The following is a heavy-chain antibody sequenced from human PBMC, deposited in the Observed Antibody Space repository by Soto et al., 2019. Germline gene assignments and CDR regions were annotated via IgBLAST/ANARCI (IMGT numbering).Heavy chain of an antibody. J-gene: IGHJ2*01. CDR3: ARDREYYYDSSGYYHYVPWYFDL. CDR1: GDSVSSNSAA. D-gene: IGHD3-22*01. CDR2: TYYRSKWYN. V-gene: IGHV6-1*01. Sequence: PSQTLSLTCAISGDSVSSNSAAWNWIRQSPSRGLEWLGRTYYRSKWYNDYAVSVKSRITINPDTSKNQFSLQLNSVTPEDTAVYYCARDREYYYDSSGYYHYVPWYFDLWGRGTLVTVSS.